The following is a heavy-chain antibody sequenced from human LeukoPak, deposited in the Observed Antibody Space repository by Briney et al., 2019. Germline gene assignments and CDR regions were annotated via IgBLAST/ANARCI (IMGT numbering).Heavy chain of an antibody. D-gene: IGHD2-2*02. CDR3: AGGKGYCSGTSCYSYDFDI. CDR1: GGSISSYY. Sequence: SETLSLTCTVSGGSISSYYWSWIRQPAGKGLEWIGRIYTSGRTNYNPSLKSGVTMSVKTSKNQFFLKLSSVTAADTAVYYCAGGKGYCSGTSCYSYDFDIWGQGTMVTVSS. V-gene: IGHV4-4*07. CDR2: IYTSGRT. J-gene: IGHJ3*02.